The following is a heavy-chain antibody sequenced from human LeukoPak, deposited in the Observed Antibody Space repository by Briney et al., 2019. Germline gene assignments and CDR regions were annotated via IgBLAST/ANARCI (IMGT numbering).Heavy chain of an antibody. CDR3: ARVVSWNAVGDAFDI. J-gene: IGHJ3*02. V-gene: IGHV3-23*01. D-gene: IGHD1-1*01. CDR2: VTSSGGST. CDR1: GFTFSSYG. Sequence: GGTLRLSCAASGFTFSSYGMSWVRQAPGKGLEWVSTVTSSGGSTYYTDSVKGRFTISRDNAKNSLYLQMNSLRAEDAALYYCARVVSWNAVGDAFDIWGQGTMVTVSS.